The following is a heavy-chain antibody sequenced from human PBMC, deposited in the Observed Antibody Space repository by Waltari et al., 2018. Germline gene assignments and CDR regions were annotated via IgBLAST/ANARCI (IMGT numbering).Heavy chain of an antibody. D-gene: IGHD3-22*01. V-gene: IGHV3-11*04. CDR2: ISSSGSTI. CDR3: ASLSTYYYDSSGQGY. J-gene: IGHJ4*02. Sequence: QVQMLESGGGLVKPGGSLRLSCAAAGFTFSDYYMSWIRQAPGKGLEWVSYISSSGSTIYYADSVKGRFTISRDNAKNSLYLQMNSLRAEDTAVYYCASLSTYYYDSSGQGYWGQGTLVTVSS. CDR1: GFTFSDYY.